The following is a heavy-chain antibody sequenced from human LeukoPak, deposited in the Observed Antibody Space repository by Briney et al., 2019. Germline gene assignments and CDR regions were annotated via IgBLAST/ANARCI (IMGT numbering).Heavy chain of an antibody. CDR2: IIPILGIA. Sequence: SVKLSCKASGGTFSSYAISWVRQAPGQGLEWVGRIIPILGIANYAQRFQGRVTITADKSTSTAYMELSSLRSEDTAVYYCARGPFGEVVEYYYYGMDVWGQGTTVTVSS. J-gene: IGHJ6*02. CDR1: GGTFSSYA. V-gene: IGHV1-69*04. CDR3: ARGPFGEVVEYYYYGMDV. D-gene: IGHD2-2*01.